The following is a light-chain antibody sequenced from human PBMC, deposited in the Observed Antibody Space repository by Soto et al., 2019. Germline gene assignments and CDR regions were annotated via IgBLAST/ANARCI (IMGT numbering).Light chain of an antibody. V-gene: IGLV2-14*01. CDR3: SSYTSSSTYV. CDR2: DVS. J-gene: IGLJ1*01. Sequence: QSALTQPASVSKSPGQSITISCTGTSSDVGGYKYVSWYQQQPGKAPKLMICDVSNRPSGGSYRFSGSRSGNTASLTISGLQAEDEADYYCSSYTSSSTYVFGTGTKLTVL. CDR1: SSDVGGYKY.